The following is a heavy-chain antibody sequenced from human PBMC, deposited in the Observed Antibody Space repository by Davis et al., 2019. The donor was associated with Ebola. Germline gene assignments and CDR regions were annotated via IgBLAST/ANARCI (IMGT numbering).Heavy chain of an antibody. J-gene: IGHJ4*02. Sequence: GGSLRLSCAASGFTFYDYGMTWVRQVPGKGLEWVSGINWNGDTTGYADSVKGRFTISRDNPKNTLYLQMNSLRAEDTAVYYCATGDFYDSSALGYFHSWGQGTLVTISA. CDR3: ATGDFYDSSALGYFHS. V-gene: IGHV3-20*04. D-gene: IGHD3-22*01. CDR1: GFTFYDYG. CDR2: INWNGDTT.